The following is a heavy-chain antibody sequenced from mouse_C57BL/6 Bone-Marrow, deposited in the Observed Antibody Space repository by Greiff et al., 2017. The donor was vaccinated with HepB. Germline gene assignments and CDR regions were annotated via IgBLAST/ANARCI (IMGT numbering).Heavy chain of an antibody. CDR1: GYTFTSYW. J-gene: IGHJ4*01. Sequence: VHVKQSGTVLARPGASVKMSCKTSGYTFTSYWMHWVKQRPGQGLEWIGAIYPGNSDTSYNQKFKGKAKLTAVTSASTAYMELSSLTNEDSAVYYCTRKDPVSFNYAMDYWGQGTSVTVSS. CDR2: IYPGNSDT. CDR3: TRKDPVSFNYAMDY. V-gene: IGHV1-5*01.